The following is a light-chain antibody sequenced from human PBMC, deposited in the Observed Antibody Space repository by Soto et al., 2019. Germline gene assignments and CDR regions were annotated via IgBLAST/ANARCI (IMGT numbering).Light chain of an antibody. CDR2: DVR. V-gene: IGLV2-14*01. Sequence: QSALTQPASVSGSPGQSITISCTGTSSDVGGYNYVSWFQQHPGKAPKLMIYDVRNRLSGISNRFSGSKSGNTASLTISGLQAEDEADYYCNSYTSSSTYVFGTGTKLTVL. CDR3: NSYTSSSTYV. J-gene: IGLJ1*01. CDR1: SSDVGGYNY.